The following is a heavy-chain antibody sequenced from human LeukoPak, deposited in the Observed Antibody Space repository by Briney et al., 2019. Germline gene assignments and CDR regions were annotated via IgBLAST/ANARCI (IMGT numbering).Heavy chain of an antibody. V-gene: IGHV5-51*01. J-gene: IGHJ3*02. CDR1: GYSFTSYW. CDR2: IYPGDSDT. Sequence: GESLKISCKGSGYSFTSYWIGWVRQMPGKGLEWMGIIYPGDSDTRYSPSFEGRVTISADKSISTAYLQWSSLKASDTAMYYCARLVAVAGAGAFDIWGQGTMVTVSS. D-gene: IGHD6-19*01. CDR3: ARLVAVAGAGAFDI.